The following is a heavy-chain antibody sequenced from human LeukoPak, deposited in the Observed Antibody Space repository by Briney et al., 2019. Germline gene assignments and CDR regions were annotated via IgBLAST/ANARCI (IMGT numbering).Heavy chain of an antibody. CDR1: GGSISSYY. Sequence: SETPSLTCPGSGGSISSYYWSWIRQPPGKGLEWIGYIYYSGSTNYHPSLKSRVTISVDTSKNQFSLKLSSVTAADTAVYYCARADLAAGHDYWGQGTLVTVSS. J-gene: IGHJ4*02. CDR3: ARADLAAGHDY. V-gene: IGHV4-59*01. CDR2: IYYSGST. D-gene: IGHD6-13*01.